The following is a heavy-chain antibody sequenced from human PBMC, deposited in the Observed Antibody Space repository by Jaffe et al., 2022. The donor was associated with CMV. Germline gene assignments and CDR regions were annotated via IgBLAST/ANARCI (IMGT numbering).Heavy chain of an antibody. CDR2: ISDSGETS. Sequence: EVNLVESGGGLVQPGGSLRLSCEVSGLTFGNYALSWVRQAPGRRLEWVSAISDSGETSYHADSVQGRMTISRDNSKNTLYLQMNSLRAEDTALYYCATHFAYCSTGSCSYFDHWGQGTLVTVSS. D-gene: IGHD2-15*01. V-gene: IGHV3-23*04. CDR1: GLTFGNYA. J-gene: IGHJ4*02. CDR3: ATHFAYCSTGSCSYFDH.